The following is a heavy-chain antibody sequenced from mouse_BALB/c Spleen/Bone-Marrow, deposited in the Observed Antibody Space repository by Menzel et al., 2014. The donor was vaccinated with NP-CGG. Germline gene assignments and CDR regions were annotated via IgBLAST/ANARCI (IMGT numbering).Heavy chain of an antibody. D-gene: IGHD5-2*01. CDR2: LGSGGST. CDR1: GFSLTSFD. Sequence: QVQLEQSGPGLVQPSQSLSITCTVSGFSLTSFDGHWVRQSPGKGLEWLGVLGSGGSTDYNAAFISRLSISKVNSKRHVFYNLNSLQADDTAIYYCARNEEYHGNYYAMDYWGQGTSVTVSS. J-gene: IGHJ4*01. CDR3: ARNEEYHGNYYAMDY. V-gene: IGHV2-4-1*01.